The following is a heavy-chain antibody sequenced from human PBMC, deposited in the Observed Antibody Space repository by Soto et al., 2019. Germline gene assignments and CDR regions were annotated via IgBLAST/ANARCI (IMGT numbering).Heavy chain of an antibody. Sequence: QVQLQESGPGLVKPSETLSLTCTVSGGSITNYYCSWFRQPPGKGLEWIGYINYDGYSAYNLSLKRRVTLAMDASKTQFSLMLESVTATDTDLYYCARHGFGPLHGLVDVWGPGTTVIVSS. V-gene: IGHV4-59*08. D-gene: IGHD3-10*01. CDR3: ARHGFGPLHGLVDV. CDR1: GGSITNYY. CDR2: INYDGYS. J-gene: IGHJ6*02.